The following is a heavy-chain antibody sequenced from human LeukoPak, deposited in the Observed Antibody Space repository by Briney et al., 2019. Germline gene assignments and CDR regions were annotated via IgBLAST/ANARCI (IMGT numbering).Heavy chain of an antibody. D-gene: IGHD6-13*01. Sequence: ASVKVSCKASGYTFTSYYMHWVRQAPGQGLEWMGWINTNTGNPTYAQGFTGRFVFSLDTSVSTAYLQISSLKAEDTAVYYCARVKGYSSSWSFPFGYWGQGTLVTVSS. CDR3: ARVKGYSSSWSFPFGY. J-gene: IGHJ4*02. CDR2: INTNTGNP. V-gene: IGHV7-4-1*02. CDR1: GYTFTSYY.